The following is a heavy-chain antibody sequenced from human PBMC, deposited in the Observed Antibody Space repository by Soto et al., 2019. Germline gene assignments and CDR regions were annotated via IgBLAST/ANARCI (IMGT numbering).Heavy chain of an antibody. CDR1: GYIFTGYY. J-gene: IGHJ3*02. CDR3: AKDSHYDVLTGYSRNSFDM. CDR2: INPIIGGT. D-gene: IGHD3-9*01. Sequence: ASVKVSCKAFGYIFTGYYMHWVRQAPGQGLEWMGWINPIIGGTNHAQRFQGRVTMTRDTSISTAYMELSGLRSDDTAVYYCAKDSHYDVLTGYSRNSFDMWGQGTKVTVSS. V-gene: IGHV1-2*02.